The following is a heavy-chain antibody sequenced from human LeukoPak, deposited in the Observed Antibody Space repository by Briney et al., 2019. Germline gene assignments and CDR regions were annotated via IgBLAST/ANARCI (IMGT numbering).Heavy chain of an antibody. Sequence: GRSLRLSCAASGFTFSSYAMHWVRQAPGKGLEWVAVISYDGSNKYYADSVKGRFTISRDNSKNTLYLQMNSLRAEDTAVYYCARGRRGSYYREDYWGQGTLVTVSS. CDR1: GFTFSSYA. CDR3: ARGRRGSYYREDY. V-gene: IGHV3-30-3*01. D-gene: IGHD1-26*01. J-gene: IGHJ4*02. CDR2: ISYDGSNK.